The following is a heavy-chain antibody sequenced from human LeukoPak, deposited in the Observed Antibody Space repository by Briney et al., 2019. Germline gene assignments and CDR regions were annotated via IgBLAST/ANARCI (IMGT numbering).Heavy chain of an antibody. D-gene: IGHD4-17*01. CDR3: ARDYGDYDRFDC. CDR1: GYTFTSYG. Sequence: GASVKVSCKASGYTFTSYGIRWVRQAPGQGLEWMGWISAYNDNTNYAQKFQGRVTMTTDTSTSTAYMELRSLRSDDTAVYYCARDYGDYDRFDCWGQGTLVTVSS. CDR2: ISAYNDNT. V-gene: IGHV1-18*01. J-gene: IGHJ4*02.